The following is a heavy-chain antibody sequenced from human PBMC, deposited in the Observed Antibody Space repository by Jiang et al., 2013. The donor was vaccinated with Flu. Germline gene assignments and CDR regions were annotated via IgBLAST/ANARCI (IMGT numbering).Heavy chain of an antibody. D-gene: IGHD5-12*01. CDR3: AKGTRPDIVATLLGY. CDR1: GFTFDDYA. J-gene: IGHJ4*02. Sequence: GLVQPGRSLRLSCAASGFTFDDYAMHWVRQAPGKGLEWVSGISWNSGSIGYADSVKGRFTISRDNAKNSLYLQMNSLRAEDTALYYCAKGTRPDIVATLLGYWGQGTLVTVSS. V-gene: IGHV3-9*01. CDR2: ISWNSGSI.